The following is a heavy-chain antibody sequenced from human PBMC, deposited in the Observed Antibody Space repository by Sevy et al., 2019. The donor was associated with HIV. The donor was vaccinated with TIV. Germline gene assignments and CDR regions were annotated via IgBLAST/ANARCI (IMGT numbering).Heavy chain of an antibody. Sequence: SETLSLTCTVSGGSISSGDDYWSWIRQPPGKGLEWIGYIYYSGSTYYNPSLKSRVTISVDTSKNQFSLKLSSVTAADTAVYYCARDQGITGTTRFDPWGQGTLVTVSS. CDR1: GGSISSGDDY. CDR3: ARDQGITGTTRFDP. J-gene: IGHJ5*02. CDR2: IYYSGST. D-gene: IGHD1-7*01. V-gene: IGHV4-30-4*01.